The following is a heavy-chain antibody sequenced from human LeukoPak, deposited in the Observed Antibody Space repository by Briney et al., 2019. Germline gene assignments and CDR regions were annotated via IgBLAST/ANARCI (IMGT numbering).Heavy chain of an antibody. V-gene: IGHV5-51*01. CDR1: GYIFSSYW. J-gene: IGHJ4*02. D-gene: IGHD3-22*01. Sequence: GESLKISCKGSGYIFSSYWIGWARQMARRGLERMGIIYPGGSDTRYSPPFQGKVTISADKSISTAYVQWNSLRASDTAMYYCARHQYYYDTRAYYIDYWGQGTLVTVSS. CDR3: ARHQYYYDTRAYYIDY. CDR2: IYPGGSDT.